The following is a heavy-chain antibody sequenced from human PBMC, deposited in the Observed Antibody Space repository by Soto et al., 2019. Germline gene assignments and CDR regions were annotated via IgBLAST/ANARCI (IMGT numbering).Heavy chain of an antibody. D-gene: IGHD5-18*01. CDR2: MNPKSGGA. CDR3: TRENIENSDGLYDACDI. CDR1: GYTFTDYY. J-gene: IGHJ3*02. Sequence: ASVKVSCKTSGYTFTDYYTHWVRQAPGQGLEWMGWMNPKSGGAYFAQKFQGRVTLTRDTSIGTAYIEVNSLTSDDTAVYFCTRENIENSDGLYDACDIWGKGTTVSVSS. V-gene: IGHV1-2*02.